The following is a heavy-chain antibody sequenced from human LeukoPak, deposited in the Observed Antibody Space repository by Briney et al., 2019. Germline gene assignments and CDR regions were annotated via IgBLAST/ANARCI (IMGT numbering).Heavy chain of an antibody. D-gene: IGHD3-3*01. V-gene: IGHV1-69*13. CDR3: AGITIFGVVMKKYYFDY. Sequence: ASVKVSCKASGGTFSSYAISWVRQAPGQGLEWMGGIIPIFGTANYAQKFQARVTITADESTSTAYMELSSLRSEDTAVYYCAGITIFGVVMKKYYFDYWGQGTLVTVSS. J-gene: IGHJ4*02. CDR1: GGTFSSYA. CDR2: IIPIFGTA.